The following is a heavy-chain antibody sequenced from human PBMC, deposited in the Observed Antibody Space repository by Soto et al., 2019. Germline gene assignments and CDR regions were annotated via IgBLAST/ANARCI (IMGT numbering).Heavy chain of an antibody. CDR2: IYYSGST. D-gene: IGHD4-17*01. CDR1: GGSISRGGYY. Sequence: QVQLQESGPALVKPSQTLSLTCTVSGGSISRGGYYWSWIRQHPGKGLEWIGYIYYSGSTYYNPSLKSRVTISVDTSKNQFSLKLNAVTAADTAVYYCARELSEVTTIDYWGQGTLVTVSS. J-gene: IGHJ4*02. V-gene: IGHV4-31*03. CDR3: ARELSEVTTIDY.